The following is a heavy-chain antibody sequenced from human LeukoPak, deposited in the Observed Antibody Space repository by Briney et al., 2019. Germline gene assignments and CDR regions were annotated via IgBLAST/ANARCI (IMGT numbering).Heavy chain of an antibody. D-gene: IGHD4-23*01. J-gene: IGHJ4*02. CDR2: IASDGSST. V-gene: IGHV3-74*01. CDR1: GFSFSSYW. CDR3: ARGRPHGNDY. Sequence: GGSLTLSCAASGFSFSSYWMNWVRQAPGKGLVWVSRIASDGSSTTYADSVKGRFSISRDNAKNTLYLQMNSLRVEDTAVYYCARGRPHGNDYWGQGTLVTVSS.